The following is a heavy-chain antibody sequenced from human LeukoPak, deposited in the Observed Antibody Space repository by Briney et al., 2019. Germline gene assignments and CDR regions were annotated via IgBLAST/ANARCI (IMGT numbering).Heavy chain of an antibody. CDR3: ARAGGAAAAYYFDY. J-gene: IGHJ4*02. CDR2: ISSSSSYI. D-gene: IGHD6-13*01. Sequence: PGGSPRLSCAASGFTFSSYSMNWVRQAPGKGLEWVSSISSSSSYIYYADSVKGRFTISRDNAKNSLYLQMNSLRAEDTAVYYCARAGGAAAAYYFDYWGQGTLVTVSS. CDR1: GFTFSSYS. V-gene: IGHV3-21*01.